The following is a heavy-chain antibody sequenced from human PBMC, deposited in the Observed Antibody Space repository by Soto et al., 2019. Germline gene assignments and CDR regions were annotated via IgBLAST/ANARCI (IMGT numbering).Heavy chain of an antibody. CDR1: GDSIRGGGHY. CDR3: ARDTGLSPTVSGY. Sequence: QVQLQESGPGLVKPSQTLSLNCSVSGDSIRGGGHYWNWIRQFLGKGLEWIGYVYHSGSTHYNPSLRGRLTISIDTSKNQFSLRLISVTAADTALYYCARDTGLSPTVSGYWGHGTQVTVSS. V-gene: IGHV4-31*03. D-gene: IGHD3-10*01. J-gene: IGHJ4*03. CDR2: VYHSGST.